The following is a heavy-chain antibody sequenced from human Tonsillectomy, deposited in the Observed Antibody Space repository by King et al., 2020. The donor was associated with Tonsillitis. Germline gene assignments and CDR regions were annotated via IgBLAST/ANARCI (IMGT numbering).Heavy chain of an antibody. D-gene: IGHD3-22*01. Sequence: VQLVQSGAEVKKPGASVKVSCKASGYTFSNYAINWVRQAPGQGLEWMGWISAHNGQANYAQNFQGRVTMSTDTSTNTAYMDLRSLRSDDTALYFCARWDIYDYDNGGNQMFDYWGLGTLVTVSS. CDR3: ARWDIYDYDNGGNQMFDY. CDR1: GYTFSNYA. J-gene: IGHJ4*02. V-gene: IGHV1-18*01. CDR2: ISAHNGQA.